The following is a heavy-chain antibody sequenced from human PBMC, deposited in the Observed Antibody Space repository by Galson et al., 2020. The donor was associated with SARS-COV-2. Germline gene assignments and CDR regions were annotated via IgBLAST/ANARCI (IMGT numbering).Heavy chain of an antibody. J-gene: IGHJ6*02. V-gene: IGHV3-49*04. CDR2: IRHHMYGAKT. Sequence: TGGSLRLSCTASGFTFDDPAMSWVRQAPGKGLEWVGFIRHHMYGAKTEYAASVKGRFVISRDDSKSIAYLQMNSLKTEDTAVYFCSRELVWTTHYYYYYGLDVWGQGTTVTVSS. CDR1: GFTFDDPA. D-gene: IGHD2-15*01. CDR3: SRELVWTTHYYYYYGLDV.